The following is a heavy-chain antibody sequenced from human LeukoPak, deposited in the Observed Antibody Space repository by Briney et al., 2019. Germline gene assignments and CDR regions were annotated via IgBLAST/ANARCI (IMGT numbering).Heavy chain of an antibody. J-gene: IGHJ4*02. Sequence: GGSLRLSCAASGFTFSSYSMNWVRQAPGKGLEWVSYISSSSSTIYYADSVKGRFTISRDNAKDSLYLQMNSLRAEDTAVYYCARDDYGEIFDYWGQGTLVTVSS. CDR2: ISSSSSTI. CDR3: ARDDYGEIFDY. CDR1: GFTFSSYS. D-gene: IGHD4-17*01. V-gene: IGHV3-48*01.